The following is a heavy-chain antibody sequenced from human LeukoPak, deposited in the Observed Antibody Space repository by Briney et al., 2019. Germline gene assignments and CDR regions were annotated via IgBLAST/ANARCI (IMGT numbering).Heavy chain of an antibody. V-gene: IGHV3-21*04. J-gene: IGHJ4*02. D-gene: IGHD1-26*01. CDR2: ISSSSSYI. CDR1: GFTFSSYS. CDR3: ARATRGGVGASSY. Sequence: GGSLRLSCATSGFTFSSYSMNWVRQAPGKGLEWVSSISSSSSYIYYADSVKGRFTISRDNAKNSVYLQMTSLRTEDTAVYYCARATRGGVGASSYWGQGTLVTVST.